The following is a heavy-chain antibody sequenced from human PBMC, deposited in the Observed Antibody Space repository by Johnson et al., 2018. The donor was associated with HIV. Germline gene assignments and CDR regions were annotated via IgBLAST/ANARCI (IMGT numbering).Heavy chain of an antibody. D-gene: IGHD4-23*01. V-gene: IGHV3-33*01. CDR3: ARSPGKDYGGNSGGFNV. CDR1: GFTFSSFG. J-gene: IGHJ3*01. CDR2: IWYDGTNK. Sequence: QVQLVESGGGVVQPGGSLRLSCPASGFTFSSFGMHWVRQAPGRGLEWVAVIWYDGTNKYYADSVKGRFNISRDNSNSTLYLQMNSLGGEDTAMYYCARSPGKDYGGNSGGFNVWGQGTMVTVSS.